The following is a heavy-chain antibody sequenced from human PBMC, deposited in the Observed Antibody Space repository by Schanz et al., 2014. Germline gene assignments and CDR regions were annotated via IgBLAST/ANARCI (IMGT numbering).Heavy chain of an antibody. V-gene: IGHV3-23*04. J-gene: IGHJ4*02. CDR1: GFTFSSYA. D-gene: IGHD3-10*01. CDR3: AKDPRGDKNDRAYYFDY. CDR2: ISSGGNP. Sequence: VQLVESGGGVVQPGRSLRLSCAASGFTFSSYAMSWVRQAPGKGLEWVARISSGGNPYYANSVKGRFGISRDNSENTLYLQMSSLRVEDTAVYYCAKDPRGDKNDRAYYFDYWGQGTLVSVSS.